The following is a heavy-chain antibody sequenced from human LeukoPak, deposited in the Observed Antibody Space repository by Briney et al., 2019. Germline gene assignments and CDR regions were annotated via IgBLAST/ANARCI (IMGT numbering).Heavy chain of an antibody. CDR1: GFTLSAYV. CDR2: IWYDGTKT. Sequence: GGSLRLSCTASGFTLSAYVMHWVRQAPGKGLEWVAVIWYDGTKTSYADSVKGRFTISRDNSKNTMYLEMNVLGTEDTAVYYCARDVPYYGRGWFDPWGQGTLVTVSS. J-gene: IGHJ5*02. V-gene: IGHV3-33*01. CDR3: ARDVPYYGRGWFDP. D-gene: IGHD3-10*02.